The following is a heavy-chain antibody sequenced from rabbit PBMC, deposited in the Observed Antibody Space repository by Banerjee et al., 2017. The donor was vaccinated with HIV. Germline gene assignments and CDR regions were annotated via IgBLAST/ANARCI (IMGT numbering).Heavy chain of an antibody. Sequence: QEQLEESGGDLVKPEGSLTLTCTASGIDFSSYYRMCWVRQAPGRGLELIACIYTTSGSTWYASWVNGRFTISRSTSLNTVDLQMTSLTAADTATYFCARDSYGGYAGYGCAMDLWGQGTLVTVS. V-gene: IGHV1S43*01. CDR2: IYTTSGST. CDR3: ARDSYGGYAGYGCAMDL. J-gene: IGHJ3*01. CDR1: GIDFSSYYR. D-gene: IGHD4-2*01.